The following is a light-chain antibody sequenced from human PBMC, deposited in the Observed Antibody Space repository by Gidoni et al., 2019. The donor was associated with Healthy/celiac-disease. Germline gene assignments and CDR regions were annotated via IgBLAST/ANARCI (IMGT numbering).Light chain of an antibody. V-gene: IGKV1-39*01. CDR1: QSITSY. CDR2: AAS. Sequence: DIQMTQSPSSLSASVGDRVTITCRASQSITSYLNWYKQKPGKAPKLLIYAASSMQSWVPSRCIGSRSGTDFTLTISSLQPEDSATYYCQQSYSTPPWTFGQGTKVEIK. CDR3: QQSYSTPPWT. J-gene: IGKJ1*01.